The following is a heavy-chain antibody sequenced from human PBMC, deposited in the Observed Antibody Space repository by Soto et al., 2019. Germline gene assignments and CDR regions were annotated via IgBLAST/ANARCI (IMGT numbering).Heavy chain of an antibody. D-gene: IGHD3-16*01. CDR3: AKVRWGGVLYYFDY. CDR1: GCTFSSYA. CDR2: ISGSGGST. V-gene: IGHV3-23*01. Sequence: GGSLRLSCAASGCTFSSYAMSWVRQAPGKGLEWVSAISGSGGSTYYADSVKGRFTISRDNSKNTLYLQMNSLRAEDTAVYYCAKVRWGGVLYYFDYWGQGTLVTVS. J-gene: IGHJ4*02.